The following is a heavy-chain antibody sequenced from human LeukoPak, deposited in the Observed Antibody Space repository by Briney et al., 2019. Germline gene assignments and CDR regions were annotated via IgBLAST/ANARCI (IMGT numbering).Heavy chain of an antibody. CDR2: INPNSGGT. J-gene: IGHJ6*03. Sequence: GASVKVSCKASGYTFTGYYMHWVRQAPGQGLEWMGWINPNSGGTNYAQKFQGRVTMTRDTSISTAYMELSRLRSDDTAVYYCARGMVRGPRGYYYYYMDVWGKGTTVTISS. V-gene: IGHV1-2*02. D-gene: IGHD3-10*01. CDR3: ARGMVRGPRGYYYYYMDV. CDR1: GYTFTGYY.